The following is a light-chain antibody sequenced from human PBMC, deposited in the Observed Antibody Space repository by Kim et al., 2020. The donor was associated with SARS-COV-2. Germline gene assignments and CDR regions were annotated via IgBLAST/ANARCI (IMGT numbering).Light chain of an antibody. CDR2: GAS. V-gene: IGKV3D-7*01. CDR1: QSVSSSY. Sequence: PGERVTLSCRACQSVSSSYLTWYQQKPGQAPRLLIYGASTRATGIPARFSGSGSGTDFTLTISSLQPEDFAVYYCQQDYNLPSLTFGGGTKVEI. CDR3: QQDYNLPSLT. J-gene: IGKJ4*01.